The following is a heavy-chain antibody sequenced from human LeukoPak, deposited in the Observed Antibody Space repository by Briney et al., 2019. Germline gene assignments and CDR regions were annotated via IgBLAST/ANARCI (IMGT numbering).Heavy chain of an antibody. CDR1: GGSISSGSYF. Sequence: SETLSLTCTVSGGSISSGSYFWIWIRQPAGKGLEWIGRIYTSGSTNYNPSLKSRVTISVDTSKNQFSLKLSSVTAADTAVYFCARGPYSYDSSGAFDIWGQGTMVTVSS. CDR3: ARGPYSYDSSGAFDI. CDR2: IYTSGST. D-gene: IGHD3-22*01. J-gene: IGHJ3*02. V-gene: IGHV4-61*02.